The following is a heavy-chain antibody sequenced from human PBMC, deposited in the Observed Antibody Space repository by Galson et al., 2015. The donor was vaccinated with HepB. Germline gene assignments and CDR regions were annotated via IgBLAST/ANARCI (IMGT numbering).Heavy chain of an antibody. D-gene: IGHD1-26*01. Sequence: SLRLSCAAPGFTFSGSAMHWVRQASGKGLEWVGRIRSKANSYATAYAASVKGRFTISRDDSKNTAYLQMNSLKTEDTAVYYCTRLWRELPWVGMDVWGQGTTVTVSS. J-gene: IGHJ6*02. CDR1: GFTFSGSA. CDR2: IRSKANSYAT. V-gene: IGHV3-73*01. CDR3: TRLWRELPWVGMDV.